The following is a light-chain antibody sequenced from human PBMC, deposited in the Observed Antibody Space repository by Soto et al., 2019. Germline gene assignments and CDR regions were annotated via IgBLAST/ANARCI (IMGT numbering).Light chain of an antibody. CDR1: QSVSSNY. CDR2: GAS. CDR3: QQYGTSPPLT. Sequence: EMVLTQSPGTLSLSPGERATLSCRASQSVSSNYLAWYQQKPGQAPRLLIYGASSRATGIPDRCSGSGSATDFTLDISRLESEDLAVYYCQQYGTSPPLTVGGGPKVEIK. V-gene: IGKV3-20*01. J-gene: IGKJ4*01.